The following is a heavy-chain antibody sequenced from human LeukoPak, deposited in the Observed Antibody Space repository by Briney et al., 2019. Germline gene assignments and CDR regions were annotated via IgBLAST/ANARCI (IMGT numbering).Heavy chain of an antibody. CDR1: GYTLTELS. CDR2: FDPEDGET. J-gene: IGHJ4*02. CDR3: ARVAGTTTGFDY. Sequence: ASVKVSCKVSGYTLTELSMHWVRQAPGKGLEWMGGFDPEDGETIYAQKFQGRVTMTEDTSTDTAYMELSRLRSDDTAVYYCARVAGTTTGFDYWGQGALVTVSS. D-gene: IGHD1/OR15-1a*01. V-gene: IGHV1-24*01.